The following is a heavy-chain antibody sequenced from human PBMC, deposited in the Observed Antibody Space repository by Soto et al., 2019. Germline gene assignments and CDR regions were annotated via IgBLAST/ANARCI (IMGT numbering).Heavy chain of an antibody. CDR1: GDSVSSNSAA. CDR3: ARGRYSSSWYRNYYYGMDV. J-gene: IGHJ6*02. V-gene: IGHV6-1*01. Sequence: SQTLSLTCVISGDSVSSNSAAWNWIRQSPSRGLEWLGRTYYRSKWYNDYAVSVKSRITINPDTSKNQFSLQLNSVTPEDTAVYYCARGRYSSSWYRNYYYGMDVWGQGTTVTVSS. CDR2: TYYRSKWYN. D-gene: IGHD6-13*01.